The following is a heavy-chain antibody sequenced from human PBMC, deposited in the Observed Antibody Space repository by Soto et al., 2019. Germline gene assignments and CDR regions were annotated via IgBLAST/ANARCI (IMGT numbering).Heavy chain of an antibody. Sequence: QVQLVESGGGVVQPGRSLRLSCAASGFTFSSYGMHWVRQAPGKGLEWVAVIWYDGSNKYYADSVKGRFTISRDNSKNTLYLQMNSLRAEDTAVYYCARDRTLIQLWPGGYFDYWGRGTLVTVSS. J-gene: IGHJ4*02. V-gene: IGHV3-33*01. CDR2: IWYDGSNK. CDR1: GFTFSSYG. D-gene: IGHD5-18*01. CDR3: ARDRTLIQLWPGGYFDY.